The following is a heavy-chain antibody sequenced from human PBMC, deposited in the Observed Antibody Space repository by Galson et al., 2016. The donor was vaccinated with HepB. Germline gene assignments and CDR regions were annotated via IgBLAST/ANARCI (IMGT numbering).Heavy chain of an antibody. J-gene: IGHJ2*01. Sequence: SLRLSCAASGFTFSTYSMNWVRQAPGKGLEWVSFISITSGYKYYADSLKGRVTISRDNAKNSLYLQMNSLRAEDTAVYYCARPPEGDRRYFDIWGRGTLVAVSS. CDR3: ARPPEGDRRYFDI. CDR2: ISITSGYK. CDR1: GFTFSTYS. D-gene: IGHD3-16*01. V-gene: IGHV3-21*01.